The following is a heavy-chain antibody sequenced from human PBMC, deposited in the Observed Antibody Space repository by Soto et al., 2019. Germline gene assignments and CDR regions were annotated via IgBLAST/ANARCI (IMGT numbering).Heavy chain of an antibody. CDR2: ISNDGTST. J-gene: IGHJ5*02. CDR3: ARGRYSSSSWFFDP. CDR1: GFTFNSYW. V-gene: IGHV3-74*01. D-gene: IGHD6-6*01. Sequence: GGSLRLCCASCGFTFNSYWMHWVRQTPGKGLVWVSRISNDGTSTSYADSVKGRFTISRDNAKNTLYLQLSSLRVEDTAVYYCARGRYSSSSWFFDPWGQGTLVTVSS.